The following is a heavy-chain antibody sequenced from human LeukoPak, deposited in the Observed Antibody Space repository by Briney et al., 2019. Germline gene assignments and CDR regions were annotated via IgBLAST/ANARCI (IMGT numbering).Heavy chain of an antibody. CDR2: IDPSGSSS. V-gene: IGHV5-10-1*01. CDR1: GYTFTTYR. CDR3: ARSSRTNRRGWYGFYYFDY. Sequence: GESLKISCTTSGYTFTTYRITWVRQVPGKGLEWMGRIDPSGSSSTYSPSFQGHVTISVDQSIRTAYLQWSSLEASDTAIYYCARSSRTNRRGWYGFYYFDYWGQGTRVTVS. J-gene: IGHJ4*02. D-gene: IGHD6-19*01.